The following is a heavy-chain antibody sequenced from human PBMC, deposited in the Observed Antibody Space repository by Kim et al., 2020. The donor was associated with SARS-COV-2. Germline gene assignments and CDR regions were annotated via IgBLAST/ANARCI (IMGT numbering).Heavy chain of an antibody. CDR1: GFTFSNYN. CDR2: ISSGSSYI. V-gene: IGHV3-21*01. CDR3: ASIFSIYGYFDL. J-gene: IGHJ2*01. D-gene: IGHD3-3*01. Sequence: GGSLRLSCAASGFTFSNYNMNWVRQAPGKGLEWVSYISSGSSYIYYTDSVKGRFTFSRDNAKNSLHLQMNSLRAEDTAIYYCASIFSIYGYFDLWGRGTL.